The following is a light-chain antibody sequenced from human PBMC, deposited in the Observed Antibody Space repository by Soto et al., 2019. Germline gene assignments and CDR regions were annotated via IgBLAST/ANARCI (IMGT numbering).Light chain of an antibody. CDR1: SSNIGNNA. J-gene: IGLJ3*02. CDR3: ATWDDSLNGHV. Sequence: QLVLTPPPSMSGLPGQTVTISCSGSSSNIGNNAVTWYQMVPGKPPKLLVYFNDVLPAGISDRFSASKSGTSASLAISGLQSEDEADYYCATWDDSLNGHVFGGGTKLTVL. V-gene: IGLV1-36*01. CDR2: FND.